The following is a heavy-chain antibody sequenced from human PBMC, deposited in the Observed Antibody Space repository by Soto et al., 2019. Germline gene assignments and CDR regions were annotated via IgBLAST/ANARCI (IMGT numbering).Heavy chain of an antibody. Sequence: GGSQRLSXAASGFTFSDSYMSWIRQAPGKGLEWISYITFSGNTVYYADSLKGRFTISRDNAKNSLYLQMNRLRAEDTAVYYCARVSWREKYGMDVWGQGTTVTVSS. V-gene: IGHV3-11*01. J-gene: IGHJ6*02. CDR1: GFTFSDSY. CDR3: ARVSWREKYGMDV. CDR2: ITFSGNTV.